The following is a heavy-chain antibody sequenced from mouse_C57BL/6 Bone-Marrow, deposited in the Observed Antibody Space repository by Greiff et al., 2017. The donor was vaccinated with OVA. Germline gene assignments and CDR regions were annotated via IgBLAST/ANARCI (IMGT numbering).Heavy chain of an antibody. CDR1: GYSITSGYY. CDR2: ISYDGSN. Sequence: EVKLQESGPGLVKPSQSLSLTCSVTGYSITSGYYWTWIRQFPGNKLEWMGYISYDGSNNYNPSLKNRISITRDTSKNQFFLKLNSVTTEDTATYYCAEGTRAWFAYWGQGTLVTVSA. V-gene: IGHV3-6*01. CDR3: AEGTRAWFAY. D-gene: IGHD3-3*01. J-gene: IGHJ3*01.